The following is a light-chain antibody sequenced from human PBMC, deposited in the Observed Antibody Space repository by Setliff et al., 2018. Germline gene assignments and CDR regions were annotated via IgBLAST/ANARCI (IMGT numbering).Light chain of an antibody. CDR2: EVS. CDR3: STYEGTNNLV. Sequence: QSALTQPPSASGSPGQSVTISCTGTSNDIFSYNYVSWYQQHPGKAPQLLIYEVSKRPSGVPDRFSGSKSGNTASLTVSGLQAEDEADYYCSTYEGTNNLVFGTGTKGTV. V-gene: IGLV2-8*01. J-gene: IGLJ1*01. CDR1: SNDIFSYNY.